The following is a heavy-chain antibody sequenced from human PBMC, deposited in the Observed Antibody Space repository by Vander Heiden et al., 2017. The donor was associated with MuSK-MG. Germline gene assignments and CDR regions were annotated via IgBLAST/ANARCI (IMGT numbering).Heavy chain of an antibody. CDR3: ARDDGLLGYGSSTSCYQFDY. Sequence: QVQMVESGGGVVQPGRSLRLSCAASGFTFSRYAMHWVRQAPGKGLEWVAVISYDGSDKYYADSVKGRFTISRDNSKNTLYLQMNSLRAEDTAVYYCARDDGLLGYGSSTSCYQFDYWGQGSLVTVSS. D-gene: IGHD2-2*01. CDR1: GFTFSRYA. V-gene: IGHV3-30-3*01. J-gene: IGHJ4*02. CDR2: ISYDGSDK.